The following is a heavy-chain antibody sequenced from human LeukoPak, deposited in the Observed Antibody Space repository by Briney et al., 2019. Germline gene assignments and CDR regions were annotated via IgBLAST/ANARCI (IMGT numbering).Heavy chain of an antibody. D-gene: IGHD6-13*01. V-gene: IGHV3-30-3*01. J-gene: IGHJ6*02. CDR1: GFTFSSYA. Sequence: GRSLRLSCAASGFTFSSYAMHWVRQAPGKGLEWVAVISYDGSNKYYADSVKGRFTISRDNSKNTLYLQMNSLRAEDTAVYYCARGSGNSSWPMGLYYYYGMDVWGQGTTVTVSS. CDR2: ISYDGSNK. CDR3: ARGSGNSSWPMGLYYYYGMDV.